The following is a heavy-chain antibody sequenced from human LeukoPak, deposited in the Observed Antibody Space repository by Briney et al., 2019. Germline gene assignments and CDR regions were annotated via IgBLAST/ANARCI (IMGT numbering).Heavy chain of an antibody. CDR3: ARGAGWYDY. J-gene: IGHJ4*02. CDR1: GYSISSGYY. V-gene: IGHV4-61*01. CDR2: IYFSGTT. Sequence: SETLSLTCTVSGYSISSGYYWSWIRQPPGKGLEWIGYIYFSGTTNYNPSLKSRVTISGDTSKNQFSLRLSSVTAADTAVYYCARGAGWYDYWGQGTLVTVSS. D-gene: IGHD6-19*01.